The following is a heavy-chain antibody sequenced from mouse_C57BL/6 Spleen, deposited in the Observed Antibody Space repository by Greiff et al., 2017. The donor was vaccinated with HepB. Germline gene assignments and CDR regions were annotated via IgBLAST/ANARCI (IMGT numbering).Heavy chain of an antibody. J-gene: IGHJ4*01. Sequence: EVQLQQSGPELVKPGASVKISCKASGYTFTDYYMNWVKQSHGKSLEWIGDINPNNGGTSYNQKFKGKATLTVDKSSSTAYMELRSLTSEDSAVYYCAREEDGNYPYAMDYWGQGTSVTVSS. D-gene: IGHD2-1*01. CDR1: GYTFTDYY. V-gene: IGHV1-26*01. CDR2: INPNNGGT. CDR3: AREEDGNYPYAMDY.